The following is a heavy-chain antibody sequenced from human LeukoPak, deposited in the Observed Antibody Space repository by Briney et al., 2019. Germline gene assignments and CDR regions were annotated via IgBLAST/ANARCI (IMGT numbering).Heavy chain of an antibody. CDR2: ISSSSSTR. CDR1: RFDFSTYD. CDR3: AREGSGWDAFDI. J-gene: IGHJ3*02. V-gene: IGHV3-48*02. D-gene: IGHD6-19*01. Sequence: GGSLRLSCAASRFDFSTYDMNWVRQAPGKGLEWVSYISSSSSTRYYTESVKGRFTISRDNAKTSLYLQMNSLRDEDTAVYFCAREGSGWDAFDIWGQGTMVTVSS.